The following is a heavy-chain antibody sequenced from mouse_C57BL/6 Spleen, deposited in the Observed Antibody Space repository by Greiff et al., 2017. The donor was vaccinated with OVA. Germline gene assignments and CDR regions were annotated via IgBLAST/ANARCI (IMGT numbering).Heavy chain of an antibody. CDR2: IRLKSDNYAT. D-gene: IGHD2-10*01. CDR3: TGGAYPLFAY. CDR1: GFTFSNYW. V-gene: IGHV6-3*01. J-gene: IGHJ3*01. Sequence: EVHLVESGGGLVQPGGSMKLSCVASGFTFSNYWMNWVRQSPEKGLEWVAQIRLKSDNYATHYAESVKGRFTISRDDSKSSVYLQMNNLRAEDTGIYYCTGGAYPLFAYWGQGTLVTVSA.